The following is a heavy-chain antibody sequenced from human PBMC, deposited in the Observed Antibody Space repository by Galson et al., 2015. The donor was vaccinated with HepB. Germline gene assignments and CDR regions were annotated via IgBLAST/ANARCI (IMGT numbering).Heavy chain of an antibody. Sequence: SLRLSCAASGFTFSSYAMHWVRQAPGKGLEWVAVISYDGSNKYYADSVKGRFTISRDNSKNTLYLQMNSLRAEDTAVYYCARPPKYCSSTSCYMDVWGKGTTVTVSS. J-gene: IGHJ6*04. CDR1: GFTFSSYA. CDR3: ARPPKYCSSTSCYMDV. CDR2: ISYDGSNK. D-gene: IGHD2-2*01. V-gene: IGHV3-30-3*01.